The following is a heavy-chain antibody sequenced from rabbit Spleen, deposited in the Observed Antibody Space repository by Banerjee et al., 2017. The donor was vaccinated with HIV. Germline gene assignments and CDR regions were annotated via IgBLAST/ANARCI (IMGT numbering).Heavy chain of an antibody. V-gene: IGHV1S40*01. D-gene: IGHD8-1*01. CDR3: ARDAGSGHYIDAYFDL. CDR1: GVSFSGDSY. J-gene: IGHJ4*01. Sequence: QSLEESGGDLVKPGTSLTLTCIASGVSFSGDSYMCWVRQAPGKGLEWIVCIDSGSSGFTYFASWAKGRFTISKTSSTTVTLQMTSLTAADTATYFCARDAGSGHYIDAYFDLWGPGTLVTVS. CDR2: IDSGSSGFT.